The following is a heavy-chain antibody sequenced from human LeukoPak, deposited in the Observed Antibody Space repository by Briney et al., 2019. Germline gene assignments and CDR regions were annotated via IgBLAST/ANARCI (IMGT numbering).Heavy chain of an antibody. D-gene: IGHD3-22*01. CDR3: ARSRITMIVGGRGNAFDI. V-gene: IGHV1-2*02. CDR1: GYTFTDYY. CDR2: INPNSGGT. J-gene: IGHJ3*02. Sequence: GASVKVSCKAYGYTFTDYYMHWVRQAPGQGLEWMGWINPNSGGTNYAQKFQGRVTMTRDTSISTAYMELSRLRSDDTAVYYCARSRITMIVGGRGNAFDIWGQGTMVTVSS.